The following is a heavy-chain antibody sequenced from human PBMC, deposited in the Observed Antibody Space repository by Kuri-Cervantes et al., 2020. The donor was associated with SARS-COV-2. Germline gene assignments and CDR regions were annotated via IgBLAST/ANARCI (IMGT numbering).Heavy chain of an antibody. V-gene: IGHV3-30-3*01. J-gene: IGHJ3*02. CDR1: GFTFSSYA. CDR3: AREYSYDFWSGTLLTDAFDI. D-gene: IGHD3-3*01. Sequence: GESLKISCAASGFTFSSYAMHWVHQAPGKGLEWVAVITYDGSNKYYADSVKGRFTISRDNSKNTLYLQMNSLRAEDTAVYYCAREYSYDFWSGTLLTDAFDIWGQGTMVTDSS. CDR2: ITYDGSNK.